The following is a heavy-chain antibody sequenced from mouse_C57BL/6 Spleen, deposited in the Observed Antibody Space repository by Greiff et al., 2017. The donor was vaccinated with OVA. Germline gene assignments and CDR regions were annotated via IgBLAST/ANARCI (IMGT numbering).Heavy chain of an antibody. CDR3: ARGITTVVESYYFDY. Sequence: QVQLKESGAELVKPGASVTMSCKASGYTFTTYPIEWMKQKHGKSLEWIGNFQPDSDDTKYNEKFKGKATLTVEKSSSTVYLKLSRLTSDDTAVYYCARGITTVVESYYFDYWGQGTTLTVSS. D-gene: IGHD1-1*01. CDR2: FQPDSDDT. CDR1: GYTFTTYP. J-gene: IGHJ2*01. V-gene: IGHV1-47*01.